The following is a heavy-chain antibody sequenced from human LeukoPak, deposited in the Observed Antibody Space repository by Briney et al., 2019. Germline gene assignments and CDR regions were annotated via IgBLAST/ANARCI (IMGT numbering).Heavy chain of an antibody. Sequence: GGSLRLSCSASGFTFSSYAMHWVRQAPGKGLEYVSAISSNGGSTYYADSVKGRFTISRDNSKNTLYLQMSSLRAEDTAVYYCVKDGIGYCSSTSYSDAFDIWGQGTMVTVSS. CDR1: GFTFSSYA. V-gene: IGHV3-64D*06. CDR3: VKDGIGYCSSTSYSDAFDI. D-gene: IGHD2-2*01. J-gene: IGHJ3*02. CDR2: ISSNGGST.